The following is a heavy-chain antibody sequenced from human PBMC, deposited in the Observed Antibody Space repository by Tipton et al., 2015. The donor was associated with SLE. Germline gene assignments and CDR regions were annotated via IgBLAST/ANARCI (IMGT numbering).Heavy chain of an antibody. V-gene: IGHV3-23*01. CDR3: AKGGADFDS. CDR2: ITASGEST. J-gene: IGHJ4*02. Sequence: SLRLSCVASGLIFSTFGMRWVRQSPGKGLECVSAITASGESTDCADSVQGRFTISRDDSKNTLYLQMNSLRTEDTAVYYCAKGGADFDSWGQGTLVTVSS. CDR1: GLIFSTFG.